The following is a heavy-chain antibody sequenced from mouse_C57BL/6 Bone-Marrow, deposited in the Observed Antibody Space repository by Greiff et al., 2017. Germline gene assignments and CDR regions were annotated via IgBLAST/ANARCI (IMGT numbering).Heavy chain of an antibody. D-gene: IGHD1-1*02. CDR2: INPNNGGT. CDR1: GYTFTDYY. J-gene: IGHJ4*01. Sequence: VQLQQSGPELVKPGASVKISCKASGYTFTDYYMNWVKQSHGKSLEWIGDINPNNGGTSYNQKFKGKANLTVDKSSSTAYMELRSLTSEDSAVYYCARWGWCVPGAMDYWGQGTSVTVSS. V-gene: IGHV1-26*01. CDR3: ARWGWCVPGAMDY.